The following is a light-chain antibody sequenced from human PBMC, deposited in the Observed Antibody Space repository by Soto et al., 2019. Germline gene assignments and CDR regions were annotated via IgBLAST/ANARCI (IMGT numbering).Light chain of an antibody. CDR3: QVWDSSSDHPSVV. J-gene: IGLJ2*01. Sequence: SYELTQPPSVSVAPGKTARITCGGSNIGSKSVHWYQQKPGQAPVLVIYYDSDRPSGIPERFSGSNSGNTATLTISRVEAGDEADYYCQVWDSSSDHPSVVFGGGTKLTVL. CDR2: YDS. V-gene: IGLV3-21*04. CDR1: NIGSKS.